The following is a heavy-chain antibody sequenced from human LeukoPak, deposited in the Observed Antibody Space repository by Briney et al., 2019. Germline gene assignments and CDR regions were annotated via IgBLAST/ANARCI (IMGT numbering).Heavy chain of an antibody. Sequence: ASVKVSCTVSGYTLTELSMHWVRQAPGKGLEWMGGFDPEDGETIYAQKFQGRVTMTEDTSTDTAYMELSSLRSEDTAVYYCATAPLEQLVFDYWGQGTLVTVSS. CDR1: GYTLTELS. V-gene: IGHV1-24*01. CDR3: ATAPLEQLVFDY. CDR2: FDPEDGET. D-gene: IGHD6-6*01. J-gene: IGHJ4*02.